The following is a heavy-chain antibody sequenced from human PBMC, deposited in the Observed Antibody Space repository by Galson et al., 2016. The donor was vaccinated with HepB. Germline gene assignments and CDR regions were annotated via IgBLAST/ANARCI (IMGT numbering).Heavy chain of an antibody. J-gene: IGHJ4*02. CDR2: IHPRDSHT. CDR3: ARGIVGDGIDY. CDR1: GYKFTSQW. D-gene: IGHD3-16*01. Sequence: QSGAEVKKPGDSLKISCKGSGYKFTSQWIGWVRQMPGRGLEWMGRIHPRDSHTSYSPSFRGHVTFSIEKSLNTAFLQWTNLEASDSGTYFCARGIVGDGIDYWGQGTLVTVSP. V-gene: IGHV5-10-1*01.